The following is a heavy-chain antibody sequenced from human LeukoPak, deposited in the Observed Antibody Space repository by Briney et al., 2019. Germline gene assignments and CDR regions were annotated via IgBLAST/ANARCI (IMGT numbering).Heavy chain of an antibody. D-gene: IGHD3-10*01. Sequence: SVKVSCKASGGTFSSYAISWVRQAPGQGLEWMGGIIPIFGTANYAQKFQGRVTITADESTSTAYMELSSLRSEDTAVYYCARGQTNRLLWVGELVSNISPFDYWGQGTLVTVSS. CDR3: ARGQTNRLLWVGELVSNISPFDY. CDR2: IIPIFGTA. J-gene: IGHJ4*02. V-gene: IGHV1-69*13. CDR1: GGTFSSYA.